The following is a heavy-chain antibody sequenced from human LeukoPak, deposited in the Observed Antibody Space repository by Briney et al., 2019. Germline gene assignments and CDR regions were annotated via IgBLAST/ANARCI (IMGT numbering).Heavy chain of an antibody. V-gene: IGHV3-48*02. J-gene: IGHJ4*02. CDR3: AKDKRYSTPYYFDY. D-gene: IGHD6-13*01. CDR1: GFTFSSYS. Sequence: PGGSLRLSCAASGFTFSSYSMNWVRQAPGKGLEWVSHITASGTAMFYADSVKGRFTISRDNAKNSLYLQMNSLRDEDTAVYYCAKDKRYSTPYYFDYWGQGTLVTVSS. CDR2: ITASGTAM.